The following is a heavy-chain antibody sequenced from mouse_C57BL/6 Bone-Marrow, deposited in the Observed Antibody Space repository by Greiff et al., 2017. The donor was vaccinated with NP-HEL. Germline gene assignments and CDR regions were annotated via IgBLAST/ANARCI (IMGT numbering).Heavy chain of an antibody. J-gene: IGHJ2*01. CDR2: ISSGGSYT. CDR3: ARPPYDSYFDY. V-gene: IGHV5-6*01. Sequence: EVKLQESGGDLVKPGGSLKLSCAASGFTFSSYGMSWVRQTPDKRLEWVATISSGGSYTYYPDSVKGRFTISRDNAKNTLYLQMSSLKSEDTAMYYCARPPYDSYFDYWGQGTTLTVSS. D-gene: IGHD2-4*01. CDR1: GFTFSSYG.